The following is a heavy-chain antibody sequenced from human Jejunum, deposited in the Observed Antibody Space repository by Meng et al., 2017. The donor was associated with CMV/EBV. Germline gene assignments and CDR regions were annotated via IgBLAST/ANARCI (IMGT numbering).Heavy chain of an antibody. Sequence: CAASGFTFITCAMGWAGQAPGRGLEWVSLISNGDATTFYTDSVKGRFTISRDNSKNTVFLQMNSLRVEDTAIYYCARLPWLKNSFDIWGQGTMVTVSS. V-gene: IGHV3-23*01. CDR2: ISNGDATT. D-gene: IGHD4-23*01. CDR1: GFTFITCA. CDR3: ARLPWLKNSFDI. J-gene: IGHJ3*02.